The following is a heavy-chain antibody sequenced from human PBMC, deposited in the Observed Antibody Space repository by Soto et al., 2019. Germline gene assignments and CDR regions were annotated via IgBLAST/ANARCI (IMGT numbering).Heavy chain of an antibody. CDR1: GGSISSYY. CDR2: IYPNGRT. CDR3: ARMRGLGEISPFFDH. Sequence: SETLSLTCTVSGGSISSYYWSWIRQPPGKGLEWIGYIYPNGRTNYNPSLRGRVAISIDKSKNQFSLRLDSVFAADAAVYFCARMRGLGEISPFFDHWGQGTLVTVSS. V-gene: IGHV4-59*01. J-gene: IGHJ4*02. D-gene: IGHD3-16*02.